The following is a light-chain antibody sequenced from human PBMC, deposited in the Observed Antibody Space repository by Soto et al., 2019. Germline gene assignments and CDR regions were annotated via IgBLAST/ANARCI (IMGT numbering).Light chain of an antibody. CDR1: QGIGDD. CDR2: GVF. J-gene: IGKJ1*01. V-gene: IGKV1-17*01. CDR3: LQHRSYPWT. Sequence: DIQMTQSPSSLSASVGDRVTLTCRASQGIGDDLGWYQQQPGRAPKRLIYGVFNLQSGVPSRFSGSGSGTEFTLTISSLQPEDFAIYYCLQHRSYPWTFGQGTKVEIK.